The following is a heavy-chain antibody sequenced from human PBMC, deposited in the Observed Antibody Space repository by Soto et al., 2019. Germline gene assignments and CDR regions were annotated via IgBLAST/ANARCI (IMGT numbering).Heavy chain of an antibody. CDR2: ISGSGGNT. CDR1: GFTVSSNY. V-gene: IGHV3-23*01. D-gene: IGHD1-7*01. Sequence: PGGSLRLSCAASGFTVSSNYMSWVRQAPGKGLEWVSAISGSGGNTYYADSVKGRFTISRDNSKNTLYLQMNSLRAEDTAVYYCAKTDNWNWPNYYYGMDVWGQGTTVTVSS. J-gene: IGHJ6*02. CDR3: AKTDNWNWPNYYYGMDV.